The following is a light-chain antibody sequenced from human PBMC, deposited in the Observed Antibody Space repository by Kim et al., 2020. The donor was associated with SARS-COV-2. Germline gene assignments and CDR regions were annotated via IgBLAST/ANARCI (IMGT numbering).Light chain of an antibody. CDR1: QSVSSN. Sequence: EIVITQSPATLSVSPGERATLSCRASQSVSSNLAWYQQKPGQAPRLLIYGASTRATGIPARFSGSGSGTEFTLTISSLQSEDFAVYYCQQYNNWYTFGQGTKLEI. CDR3: QQYNNWYT. V-gene: IGKV3-15*01. J-gene: IGKJ2*01. CDR2: GAS.